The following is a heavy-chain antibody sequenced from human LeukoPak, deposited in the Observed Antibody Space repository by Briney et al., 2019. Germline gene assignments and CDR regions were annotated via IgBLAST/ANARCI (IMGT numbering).Heavy chain of an antibody. D-gene: IGHD4-17*01. Sequence: PSETLSLTCAVYGGSLSGHYWSWIRQSPGKGLEWIGDIHHDGRTKYSPSLKSRVSILIDTSKNEVSLRLTPVTAADTALYFCAREPVPQDYGDTVNAYDLWGQGTMVIVSS. CDR2: IHHDGRT. J-gene: IGHJ3*01. CDR1: GGSLSGHY. CDR3: AREPVPQDYGDTVNAYDL. V-gene: IGHV4-34*01.